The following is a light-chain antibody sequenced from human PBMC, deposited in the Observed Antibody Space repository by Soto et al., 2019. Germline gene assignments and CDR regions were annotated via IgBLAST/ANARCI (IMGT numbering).Light chain of an antibody. Sequence: SSELTQPPSVSVSPGKTASISCGGNNIGSKGVHWYQQKPRQAPVLVIYSDTDLPPVIPERFSGSNSANLATLTISRVEAGDEADYYCQVWDSGSAHVVFGGGTKLTVL. CDR3: QVWDSGSAHVV. CDR1: NIGSKG. V-gene: IGLV3-21*04. J-gene: IGLJ2*01. CDR2: SDT.